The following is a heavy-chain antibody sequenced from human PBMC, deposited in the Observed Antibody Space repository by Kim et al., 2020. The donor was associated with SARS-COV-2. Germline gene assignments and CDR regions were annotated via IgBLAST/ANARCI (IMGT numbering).Heavy chain of an antibody. D-gene: IGHD6-19*01. J-gene: IGHJ4*02. Sequence: SGPTLVKPTQTLTLTCTFSGFSLSTSGMCVSWIRQPPGKALEWLARIDWDGDKHYSTSLKTRLTISKDTSKNQVVLKVTNVDTVDTATYHCARIYGIAVAGRSYIDFWGQGTLVTVSS. CDR1: GFSLSTSGMC. V-gene: IGHV2-70*11. CDR3: ARIYGIAVAGRSYIDF. CDR2: IDWDGDK.